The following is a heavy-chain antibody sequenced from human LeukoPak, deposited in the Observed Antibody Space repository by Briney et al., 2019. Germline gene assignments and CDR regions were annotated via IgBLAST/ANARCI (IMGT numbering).Heavy chain of an antibody. V-gene: IGHV4-61*02. CDR1: GGSISSGSYY. CDR3: ARETPYSSSSIDY. Sequence: SETLSLTCTVSGGSISSGSYYWSWIRQPAGKGLEWIGRIYTSGSTNYNPSLKSRVTISVDTSKNQFSLKLSSVTAADTAVYYCARETPYSSSSIDYWGQGTLVTVSS. D-gene: IGHD6-6*01. J-gene: IGHJ4*02. CDR2: IYTSGST.